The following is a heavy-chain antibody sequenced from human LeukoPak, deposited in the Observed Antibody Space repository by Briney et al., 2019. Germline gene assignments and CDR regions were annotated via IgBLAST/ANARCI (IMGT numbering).Heavy chain of an antibody. J-gene: IGHJ4*02. CDR2: IYYSGST. V-gene: IGHV4-31*03. D-gene: IGHD4-11*01. CDR3: ARGPVRDYSNY. Sequence: SETLSLTCTVSGVSISSGGYYWSWIRQHPRQGLEWIGYIYYSGSTYYYPSLKSRLTISLDTSNNQFYLKLSSVTAADTAVYYCARGPVRDYSNYWGQGTLVTVSS. CDR1: GVSISSGGYY.